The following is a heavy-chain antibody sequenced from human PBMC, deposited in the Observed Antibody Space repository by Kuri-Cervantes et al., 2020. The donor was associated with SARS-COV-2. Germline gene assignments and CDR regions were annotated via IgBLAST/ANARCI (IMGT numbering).Heavy chain of an antibody. V-gene: IGHV4-31*03. CDR1: GGSISSGGYY. J-gene: IGHJ6*02. Sequence: SETLSLTCTVSGGSISSGGYYWSWIRQHPGKGLEWIGYIYYSGSTYYNPYLKSRVTISVDTSKNQFSLKLSSVTAADTAVYYCARDRGRQLASYYYYGMDVWGQGTMVTVSS. D-gene: IGHD6-6*01. CDR2: IYYSGST. CDR3: ARDRGRQLASYYYYGMDV.